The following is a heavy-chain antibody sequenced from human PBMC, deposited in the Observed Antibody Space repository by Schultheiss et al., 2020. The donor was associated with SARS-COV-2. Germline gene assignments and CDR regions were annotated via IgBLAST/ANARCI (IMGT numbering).Heavy chain of an antibody. D-gene: IGHD6-19*01. CDR2: IKQDGSEK. V-gene: IGHV3-7*01. CDR3: ARRQWQMDY. Sequence: GGSLRLSCAASGFTFSNYYMSWIRQAPGKGLEWVANIKQDGSEKYYVDSVKGRFTISRDNAKNSLYLQMNSLRAEDTAVYYCARRQWQMDYWGQGTLVTVSS. CDR1: GFTFSNYY. J-gene: IGHJ4*02.